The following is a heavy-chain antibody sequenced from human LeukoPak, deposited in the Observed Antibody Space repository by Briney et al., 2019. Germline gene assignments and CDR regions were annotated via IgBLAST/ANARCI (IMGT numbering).Heavy chain of an antibody. Sequence: GGSLRLSCVASGFTFSNYWMSWVRQAPGKGLEWVAVITYDGSNKYYTDSVKGRFTISRDNSKSTLYLQMNSLRAEDTAVYYCAKVRWDNSGWYYLDYWGQGTLVTVSS. D-gene: IGHD6-19*01. J-gene: IGHJ4*02. V-gene: IGHV3-30*18. CDR1: GFTFSNYW. CDR2: ITYDGSNK. CDR3: AKVRWDNSGWYYLDY.